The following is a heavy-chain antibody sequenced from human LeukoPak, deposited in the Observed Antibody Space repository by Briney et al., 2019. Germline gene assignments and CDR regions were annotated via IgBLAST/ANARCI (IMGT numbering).Heavy chain of an antibody. CDR1: GGTFSSYA. CDR3: ATSNNGYSSGWTLDY. CDR2: IIPIFGTA. J-gene: IGHJ4*02. V-gene: IGHV1-69*05. D-gene: IGHD6-19*01. Sequence: SVKVSCKASGGTFSSYAISWVRQAPGQGLEWMGRIIPIFGTANYAQKFQGRVTITTDESTSTAYMELSSLRSEDTAVYYCATSNNGYSSGWTLDYEGQGTLVLVS.